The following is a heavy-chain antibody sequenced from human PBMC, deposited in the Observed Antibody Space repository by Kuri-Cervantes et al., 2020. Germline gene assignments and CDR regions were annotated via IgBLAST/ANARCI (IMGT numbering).Heavy chain of an antibody. CDR1: GFTFSSYS. J-gene: IGHJ6*02. Sequence: GVLLRLSCAASGFTFSSYSMNWLRQAPGKGLEWVSSISTSSSYIYYADSVKGRFTISRDNAKNSLYLQMNSLRAEDTAVYYCARDHARAVELERPHPIRGSGLYGMDVWGQGTTVTDSS. V-gene: IGHV3-21*01. D-gene: IGHD1-1*01. CDR2: ISTSSSYI. CDR3: ARDHARAVELERPHPIRGSGLYGMDV.